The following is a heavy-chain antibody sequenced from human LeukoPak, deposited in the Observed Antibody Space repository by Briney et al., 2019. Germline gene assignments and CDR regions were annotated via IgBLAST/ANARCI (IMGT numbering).Heavy chain of an antibody. CDR1: GFTLSSYN. V-gene: IGHV3-48*01. CDR3: ARNAGGDAFDI. Sequence: PSGGSLRLSCAVSGFTLSSYNMNWVRQAPGKGLEWVSYIRNSGNTIYYADSVKGRFTISRDPAKNSLYLQRNRLRAEDTAVYYCARNAGGDAFDIWGQGTMVTVSS. D-gene: IGHD3-16*01. J-gene: IGHJ3*02. CDR2: IRNSGNTI.